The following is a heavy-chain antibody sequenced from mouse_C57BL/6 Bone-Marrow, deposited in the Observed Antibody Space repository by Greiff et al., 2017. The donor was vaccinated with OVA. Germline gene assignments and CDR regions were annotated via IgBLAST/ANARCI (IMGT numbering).Heavy chain of an antibody. CDR3: ARWAFPLRFDY. D-gene: IGHD2-12*01. V-gene: IGHV1-18*01. CDR1: GYTFTDYN. Sequence: DVKLVESGPELVKPGASVKIPCKASGYTFTDYNMDWVKQSHGKSLEWIGDINPNNGGTIYNQKFKGKATLTVDKSSSTAYMELRSLTSEDTAVYYCARWAFPLRFDYWGRGTTLTVSS. CDR2: INPNNGGT. J-gene: IGHJ2*01.